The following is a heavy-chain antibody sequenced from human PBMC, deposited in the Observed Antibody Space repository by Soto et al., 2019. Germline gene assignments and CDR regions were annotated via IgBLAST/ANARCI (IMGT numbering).Heavy chain of an antibody. D-gene: IGHD3-22*01. CDR1: GFTFSSYG. J-gene: IGHJ1*01. CDR2: ISYDGSNK. CDR3: AKVGWVYYYDSSGYFQH. Sequence: GGSLRLSFAASGFTFSSYGMHWVRQAPGKGLEWVAVISYDGSNKYYADSVKGRFTISRDNSKNTLYLQMNSLRDEVTAVYYCAKVGWVYYYDSSGYFQHWGQGT. V-gene: IGHV3-30*18.